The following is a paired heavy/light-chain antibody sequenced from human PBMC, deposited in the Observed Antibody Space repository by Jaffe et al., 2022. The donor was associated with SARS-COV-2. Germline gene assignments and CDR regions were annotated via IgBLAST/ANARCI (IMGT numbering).Light chain of an antibody. CDR2: WAS. CDR1: QSLLYSSNNKNY. J-gene: IGKJ1*01. CDR3: QQYYSTPRT. V-gene: IGKV4-1*01. Sequence: DIVMTQSPDSLAVSLGERATINCKSSQSLLYSSNNKNYLAWYQQKPGQPPKLLIYWASTRESGVPDRFSGSGSGTDFTLTISSLQAEDVAVYYCQQYYSTPRTFGQGTKVEI.
Heavy chain of an antibody. CDR3: AREGLSPKKGTNDY. Sequence: QIQLVESGGGVVQPGRSLRLSCAASGFTFSTYVMHWVRQAPGKGLEWAAVIWHDGTNDYYADSVKGRFTISRDNSKNTLYLQMNSLRAEDTAVYYCAREGLSPKKGTNDYWGQGTLVTVSS. CDR2: IWHDGTND. V-gene: IGHV3-33*01. J-gene: IGHJ4*02. CDR1: GFTFSTYV.